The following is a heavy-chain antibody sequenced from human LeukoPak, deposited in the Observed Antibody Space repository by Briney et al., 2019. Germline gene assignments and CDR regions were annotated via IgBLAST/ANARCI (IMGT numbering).Heavy chain of an antibody. CDR1: GFTFSSYA. CDR3: AKDVRKWESLHYFDY. V-gene: IGHV3-23*01. CDR2: ISGSGGST. Sequence: GGSLRLSCAASGFTFSSYAMSWVRQAPGKGLEWVSAISGSGGSTYYADSVKGRFTISRDNSKNTLYLQMNSLRAEDTAVYYCAKDVRKWESLHYFDYWGQGTLVTVSS. J-gene: IGHJ4*02. D-gene: IGHD1-26*01.